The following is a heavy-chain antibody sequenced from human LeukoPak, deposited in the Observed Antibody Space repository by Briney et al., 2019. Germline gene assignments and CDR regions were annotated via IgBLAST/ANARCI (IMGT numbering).Heavy chain of an antibody. CDR2: IYSGGTT. CDR3: ARYSHDSGNYQHYFDD. D-gene: IGHD3-10*01. Sequence: GGALRLSCAASGFTVSSTSMIWVRQAPGKGLEWGSVIYSGGTTYYADSVKGRFTISRDNSKNTLYLQMNSLRAEDTAVYYCARYSHDSGNYQHYFDDWGQGTLVTVSS. V-gene: IGHV3-66*01. J-gene: IGHJ4*02. CDR1: GFTVSSTS.